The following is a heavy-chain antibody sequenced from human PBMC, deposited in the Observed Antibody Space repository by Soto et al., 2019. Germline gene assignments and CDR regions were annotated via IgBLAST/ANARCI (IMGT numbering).Heavy chain of an antibody. J-gene: IGHJ4*02. CDR3: ASFRGVAAAQFDY. CDR2: IYPGDSDT. D-gene: IGHD6-13*01. V-gene: IGHV5-51*01. Sequence: PGESLKISCQGSGYSFTSYWIGWVRQMPGKGLEWMGIIYPGDSDTRYSPSFQGQVTISADKSISTAYLQWSSLKASDTAMYYCASFRGVAAAQFDYWGQGTLVTVSS. CDR1: GYSFTSYW.